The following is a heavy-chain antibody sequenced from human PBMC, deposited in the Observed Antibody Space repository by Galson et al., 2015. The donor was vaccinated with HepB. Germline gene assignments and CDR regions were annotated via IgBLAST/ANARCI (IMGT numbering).Heavy chain of an antibody. CDR2: INPNSGGT. J-gene: IGHJ4*02. CDR3: ARMGATNEGFRVDKGIDY. D-gene: IGHD1-26*01. CDR1: GYTFTGYF. Sequence: SVKVSCKASGYTFTGYFMHWVRQAPGQGLEWMGRINPNSGGTNYAQKFQGRVTMTRDTSISTVYMELSRLRSDDTAVYYCARMGATNEGFRVDKGIDYWGQGTLVTVSS. V-gene: IGHV1-2*06.